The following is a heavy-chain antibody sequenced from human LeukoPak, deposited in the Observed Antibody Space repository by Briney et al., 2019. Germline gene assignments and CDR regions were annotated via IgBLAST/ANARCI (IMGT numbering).Heavy chain of an antibody. Sequence: GGSLRLSCAASGFTFSSYAMSWVRQAPGKGLEWVSVISGSGGSTYYADSVKGRFTICRDNSKNTLYLQMNSLRAEDTAVYYCAGGSSGRRFDIWGQGTMVTVSS. CDR3: AGGSSGRRFDI. CDR2: ISGSGGST. V-gene: IGHV3-23*01. D-gene: IGHD1-26*01. J-gene: IGHJ3*02. CDR1: GFTFSSYA.